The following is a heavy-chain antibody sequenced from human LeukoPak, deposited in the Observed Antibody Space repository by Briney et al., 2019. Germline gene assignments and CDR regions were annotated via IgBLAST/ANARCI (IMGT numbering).Heavy chain of an antibody. Sequence: GGSLRLSCAASGFTFSSYGMHWVRQAPGKGLEWVAVISYDGSNKYYADSVKGRFTISRDNSKNTLYLQMNSLRAEDTAVYYCAKDDAVGGWPAEYFQHWGQGTLVTVSP. CDR2: ISYDGSNK. CDR3: AKDDAVGGWPAEYFQH. V-gene: IGHV3-30*18. D-gene: IGHD2-15*01. J-gene: IGHJ1*01. CDR1: GFTFSSYG.